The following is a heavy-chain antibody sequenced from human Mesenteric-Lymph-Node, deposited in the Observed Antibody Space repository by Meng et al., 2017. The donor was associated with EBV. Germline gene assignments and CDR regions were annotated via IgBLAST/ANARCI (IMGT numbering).Heavy chain of an antibody. CDR3: ARSGAIIGVQGAPDY. Sequence: VQLQPWGAGLLRPSETLSLTCAVSGGSFGGYFWTWVRLAPGKGLEWIGEINQVGSTNYNPSLRSRVTISVDTSKTQFSLEVTSVTAADTAVYYCARSGAIIGVQGAPDYWGQGTLVTVSS. CDR1: GGSFGGYF. CDR2: INQVGST. V-gene: IGHV4-34*01. J-gene: IGHJ4*02. D-gene: IGHD3-10*01.